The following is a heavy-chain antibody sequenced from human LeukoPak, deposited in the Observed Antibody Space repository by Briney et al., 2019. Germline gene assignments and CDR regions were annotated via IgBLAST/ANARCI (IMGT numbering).Heavy chain of an antibody. D-gene: IGHD3-9*01. J-gene: IGHJ4*02. Sequence: PGRSLRLSCAASGFTFSSYAMHWVRQAPGKGLEWVAVISYDGSNKYYADSVKGRFTISRDNSKNTLYLQMNSLRAEDTAVYYCARGSYDILTGYPYSFDYWGQGTLVTVSS. CDR2: ISYDGSNK. CDR3: ARGSYDILTGYPYSFDY. V-gene: IGHV3-30*04. CDR1: GFTFSSYA.